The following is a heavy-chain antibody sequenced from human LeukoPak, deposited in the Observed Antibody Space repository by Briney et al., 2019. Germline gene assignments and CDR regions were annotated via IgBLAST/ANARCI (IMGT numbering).Heavy chain of an antibody. CDR1: GGSFSGYY. V-gene: IGHV4-34*01. CDR2: INHSGST. D-gene: IGHD3-10*01. J-gene: IGHJ4*02. Sequence: SETLSLTCAVYGGSFSGYYWSWLRQPPGKGLEWIGEINHSGSTNYNPSLKSRVTISVDTSKNQFSLKLSSVTAADTAVYYCARAIYYGSGRQYYFDYWGQGTLVTVSS. CDR3: ARAIYYGSGRQYYFDY.